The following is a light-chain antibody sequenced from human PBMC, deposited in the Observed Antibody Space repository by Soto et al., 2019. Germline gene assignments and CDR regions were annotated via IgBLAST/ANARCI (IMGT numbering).Light chain of an antibody. V-gene: IGKV3-20*01. Sequence: IVLTQSPGTLSLSPGERATLSCRASQSVSSSYLAWYQQKPGRAPRLLIYGASSRATGIPDRCSGCGSGTDFTSTISRLEPEDLAVYYCQQYGSSLPITFGQGTRLEMK. CDR3: QQYGSSLPIT. CDR2: GAS. CDR1: QSVSSSY. J-gene: IGKJ5*01.